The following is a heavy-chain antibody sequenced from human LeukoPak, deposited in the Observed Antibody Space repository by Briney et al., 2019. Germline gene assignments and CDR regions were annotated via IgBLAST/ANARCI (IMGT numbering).Heavy chain of an antibody. D-gene: IGHD1-26*01. CDR2: INPSGGST. CDR1: GYTFTSYY. J-gene: IGHJ4*02. Sequence: GASVKVSCKASGYTFTSYYMHWVRQAPGQGLEWMGIINPSGGSTSYAQKFQGRVTMTRDMSTSTVYMELSSLRSEDTAAYYCARKGKSGSYYNSFDYWGQGTLVTVSS. CDR3: ARKGKSGSYYNSFDY. V-gene: IGHV1-46*01.